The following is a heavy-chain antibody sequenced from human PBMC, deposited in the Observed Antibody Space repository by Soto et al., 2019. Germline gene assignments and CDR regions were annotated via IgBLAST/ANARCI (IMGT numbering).Heavy chain of an antibody. CDR2: INPNSGNI. Sequence: ASVKVSCKTSGYIFSNYDINWVRQATGHGLEWMGWINPNSGNIGYAQKFQGRVTMTRDTAIRTAYMEVSRLRSDDTAVYYCARGRASGSYYLLDYWGQGTLVTVSS. CDR1: GYIFSNYD. CDR3: ARGRASGSYYLLDY. D-gene: IGHD3-10*01. J-gene: IGHJ4*02. V-gene: IGHV1-8*02.